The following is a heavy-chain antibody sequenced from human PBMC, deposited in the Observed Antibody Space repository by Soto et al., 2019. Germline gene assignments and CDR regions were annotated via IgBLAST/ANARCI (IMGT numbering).Heavy chain of an antibody. D-gene: IGHD1-1*01. CDR1: GGSISRGGYF. V-gene: IGHV4-31*03. J-gene: IGHJ4*02. CDR2: IFYSGTT. Sequence: QVQLQESGPGLVTPSQTLSLPCTVSGGSISRGGYFWSWIRQPPGKGLEWIGNIFYSGTTYYNPSLKSRVTISVDTSKNQFSLKLSSVTAADTAVYFCARGVLYWGQGTLVTVSS. CDR3: ARGVLY.